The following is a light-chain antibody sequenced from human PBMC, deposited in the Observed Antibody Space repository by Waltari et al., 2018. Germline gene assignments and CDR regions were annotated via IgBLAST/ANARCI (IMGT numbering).Light chain of an antibody. CDR2: KAS. J-gene: IGKJ4*01. Sequence: DIQMTQSPSTLSASVGDRVTITCRASQSISNWLDRYQKKPGKAPKLLIYKASTLESGVPSRFSGSGSGTEFTLTISSLQPDDFATYYCQQYNSYSLLTFGGGTKVEIK. CDR1: QSISNW. V-gene: IGKV1-5*03. CDR3: QQYNSYSLLT.